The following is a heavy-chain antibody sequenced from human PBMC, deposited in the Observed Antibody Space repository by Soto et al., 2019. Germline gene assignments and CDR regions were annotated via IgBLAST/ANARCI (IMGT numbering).Heavy chain of an antibody. D-gene: IGHD5-12*01. CDR2: MNPNSGST. V-gene: IGHV1-8*01. J-gene: IGHJ4*02. CDR1: GYSFTSYD. CDR3: ARVSFNALLRFPFDL. Sequence: QVQLVQSGAEVKKPGASVKVSCKASGYSFTSYDVNWVRQASGQGLEWMGWMNPNSGSTVIAQKFQGRVTMTRDSPISTAYMELSSLRPDDSAIYYCARVSFNALLRFPFDLWGQGTEVTVSS.